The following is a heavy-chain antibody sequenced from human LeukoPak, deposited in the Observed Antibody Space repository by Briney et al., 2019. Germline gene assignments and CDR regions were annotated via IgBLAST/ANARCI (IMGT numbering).Heavy chain of an antibody. CDR3: AREADWSGQTDAFDI. J-gene: IGHJ3*02. D-gene: IGHD3-3*01. CDR2: IYYSGST. Sequence: IYYSGSTYYNPSLKSRVTISVDTSKNQFSLKLSSVTAADTAVYYCAREADWSGQTDAFDIWGQGTMVTVSS. V-gene: IGHV4-39*07.